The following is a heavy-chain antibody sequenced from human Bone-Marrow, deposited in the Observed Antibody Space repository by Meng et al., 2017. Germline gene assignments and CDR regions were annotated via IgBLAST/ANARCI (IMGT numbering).Heavy chain of an antibody. CDR2: ISWNSGKI. CDR1: GFTFQHYA. D-gene: IGHD3-3*01. V-gene: IGHV3-9*01. CDR3: AKASSGGGDYDFWSSFFYYGIDV. Sequence: SLRLSCAASGFTFQHYAMHWVRQAPGKGLEWVSGISWNSGKIGYADSVKGRFTVSRDNVKNSLYLQMNSLRLEDTALYYCAKASSGGGDYDFWSSFFYYGIDVWGQGTTVTVSS. J-gene: IGHJ6*02.